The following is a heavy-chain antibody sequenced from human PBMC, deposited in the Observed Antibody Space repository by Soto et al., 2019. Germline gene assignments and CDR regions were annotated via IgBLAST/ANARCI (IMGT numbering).Heavy chain of an antibody. J-gene: IGHJ4*02. V-gene: IGHV4-4*02. CDR3: APRANSRFY. D-gene: IGHD6-13*01. Sequence: QVQLQESGPGLVKPSGTLSLTCAVSGVSVSSHDWWTWVRQPPGKGLEWIGESNQSGSTNYNSSLESRVTIKVDTSKNQFSLKLRSLTVADTAVYYCAPRANSRFYWGQGTLVTVSS. CDR1: GVSVSSHDW. CDR2: SNQSGST.